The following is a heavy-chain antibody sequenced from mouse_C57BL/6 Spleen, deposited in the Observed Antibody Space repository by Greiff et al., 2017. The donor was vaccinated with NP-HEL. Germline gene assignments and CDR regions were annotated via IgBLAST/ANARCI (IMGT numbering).Heavy chain of an antibody. J-gene: IGHJ4*01. CDR1: GYTFTSYG. V-gene: IGHV1-81*01. CDR3: ARRKDYPMGY. D-gene: IGHD2-4*01. Sequence: VQLQQSGAELARPGASVKLSCKASGYTFTSYGISWVKQRTGQGLEWIGEIYPRSGNTYYNEKFKGKATLTADKSSSTAYMELRSLTSEDSAVYFCARRKDYPMGYWGQGTSVTVSS. CDR2: IYPRSGNT.